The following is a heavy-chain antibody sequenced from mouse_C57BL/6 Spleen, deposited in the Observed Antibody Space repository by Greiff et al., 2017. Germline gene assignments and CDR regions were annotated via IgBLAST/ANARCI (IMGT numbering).Heavy chain of an antibody. CDR1: GYTFTSYG. D-gene: IGHD2-4*01. V-gene: IGHV1-81*01. J-gene: IGHJ4*01. Sequence: QVQLQQSGAELARPGASVKLSCKASGYTFTSYGISWVKQRTGQGLEWIGEIYPRSGNTYYNEKFKGKATRTADKSSSTAYMELRSLTSEDSEVYFSAREGDYDGRLYYAMDYWGQGTSVTVSS. CDR3: AREGDYDGRLYYAMDY. CDR2: IYPRSGNT.